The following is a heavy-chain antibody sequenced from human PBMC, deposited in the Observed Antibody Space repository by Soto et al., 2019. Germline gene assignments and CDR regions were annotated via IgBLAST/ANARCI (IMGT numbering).Heavy chain of an antibody. V-gene: IGHV4-59*01. J-gene: IGHJ5*01. CDR1: GGSITGYY. D-gene: IGHD1-7*01. Sequence: SETLSLTCTVSGGSITGYYWSWFRQPPGKRLEWIGDIYYSGSTNYNSSLKSRLTISLDTSKNQFSLKLTSVTTADTAVYYCARANYFDSWGQGALVTVYS. CDR3: ARANYFDS. CDR2: IYYSGST.